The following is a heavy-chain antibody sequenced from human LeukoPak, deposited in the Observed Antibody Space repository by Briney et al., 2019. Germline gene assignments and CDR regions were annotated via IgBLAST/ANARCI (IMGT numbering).Heavy chain of an antibody. CDR1: GGSISSGSYY. CDR3: ASAVGKDGYNLLRY. CDR2: IYTSGST. Sequence: SETLSLTCTVSGGSISSGSYYWSWIRQPAGKGLEWIGRIYTSGSTNYNPSLKSRVTISVDTSKNQFSLKLSSVTAEDTAVYYCASAVGKDGYNLLRYWGQGTLVTVSS. V-gene: IGHV4-61*02. D-gene: IGHD5-24*01. J-gene: IGHJ4*02.